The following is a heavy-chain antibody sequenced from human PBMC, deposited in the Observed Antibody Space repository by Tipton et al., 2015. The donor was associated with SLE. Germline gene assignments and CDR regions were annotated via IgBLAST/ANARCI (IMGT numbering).Heavy chain of an antibody. CDR3: ARGEGLYYYDSSGYCYFDY. CDR2: IYTSGST. Sequence: TLSLTCTVSGGSISSGGYYWSWIRQPAGKGLEWIGHIYTSGSTNYNPSLKSRVTISVDTSKNQFSLKLSSVTAADTAVYYCARGEGLYYYDSSGYCYFDYWGQGTLVTVSS. CDR1: GGSISSGGYY. D-gene: IGHD3-22*01. V-gene: IGHV4-61*09. J-gene: IGHJ4*02.